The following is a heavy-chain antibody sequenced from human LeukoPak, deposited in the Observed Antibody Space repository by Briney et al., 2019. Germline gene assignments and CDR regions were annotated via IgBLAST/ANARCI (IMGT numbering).Heavy chain of an antibody. CDR2: INTGNGNT. D-gene: IGHD1-26*01. CDR1: GYTFTSYT. J-gene: IGHJ4*02. CDR3: AKDSPYGGSYGPPDY. V-gene: IGHV1-3*03. Sequence: ASVKVSCKASGYTFTSYTMHWVRQAPGQRLEWMGWINTGNGNTKYSQEFQGRVTITRDTSASTAYMELNSLRPEDTALYYCAKDSPYGGSYGPPDYWGQGTLVTVSS.